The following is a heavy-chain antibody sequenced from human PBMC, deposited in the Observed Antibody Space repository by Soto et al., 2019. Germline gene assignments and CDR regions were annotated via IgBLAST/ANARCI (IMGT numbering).Heavy chain of an antibody. Sequence: SETLSLTYTVSGGSISSYYWSWIRQPPGKGLEWIGYIYYSGSTNYNPSLKSRVTISVDTPKNQFSLKLSSVTAADTAVYYCARVKEVATIFYYYYYMDVWGKGTTVTVSS. J-gene: IGHJ6*03. CDR1: GGSISSYY. CDR3: ARVKEVATIFYYYYYMDV. V-gene: IGHV4-59*01. D-gene: IGHD5-12*01. CDR2: IYYSGST.